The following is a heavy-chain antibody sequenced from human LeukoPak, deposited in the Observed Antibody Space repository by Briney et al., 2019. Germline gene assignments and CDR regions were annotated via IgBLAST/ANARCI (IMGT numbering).Heavy chain of an antibody. V-gene: IGHV3-33*01. CDR2: IWYDGNNK. J-gene: IGHJ5*02. CDR1: GFNLSTYG. D-gene: IGHD4-17*01. Sequence: GGSLRLSCAASGFNLSTYGMHWVRQAPGKGLEWVADIWYDGNNKFCADSVKGRFTISRDNSKNTVHLQMYSLRDEDTAVYYCAAAYGEGWFDPWGQGTQVTVSS. CDR3: AAAYGEGWFDP.